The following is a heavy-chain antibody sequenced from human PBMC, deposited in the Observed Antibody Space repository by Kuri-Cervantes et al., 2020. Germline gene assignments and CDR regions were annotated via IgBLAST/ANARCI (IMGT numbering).Heavy chain of an antibody. CDR1: GFTFNTYA. D-gene: IGHD4-11*01. J-gene: IGHJ4*02. CDR2: ISHLGDNT. V-gene: IGHV3-30-3*01. CDR3: ARDLEGTTLLVWSGYFDF. Sequence: GGSLRLSCAASGFTFNTYAMNWVRQAPGKGLEWVAVISHLGDNTYYADSVMDRFTISRDNSKNILFLQMNSLRPEDTAIYYCARDLEGTTLLVWSGYFDFWGQGTPVTVSS.